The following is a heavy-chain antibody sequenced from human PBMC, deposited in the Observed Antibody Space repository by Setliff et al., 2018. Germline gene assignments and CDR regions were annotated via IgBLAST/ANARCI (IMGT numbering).Heavy chain of an antibody. CDR3: ARWSAKMVALPTANYFDP. V-gene: IGHV1-18*01. CDR2: ISGYDDNT. CDR1: GYSFTNYG. D-gene: IGHD2-2*01. Sequence: GASVKVSCKAFGYSFTNYGLNWVRQDPGQGLEWMGWISGYDDNTNYAQHLQGRVTMTTDTSTSTAYMALRSLTSADTAVYYCARWSAKMVALPTANYFDPWGQGTPVTVSS. J-gene: IGHJ5*02.